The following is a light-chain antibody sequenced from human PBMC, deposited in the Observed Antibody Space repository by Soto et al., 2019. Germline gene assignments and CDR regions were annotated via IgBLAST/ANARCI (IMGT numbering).Light chain of an antibody. Sequence: AIQMTQSPSSVSAYVGNRVTITCRASQAIRNDVGWYQKKPGKAPKLLIYAASTLQSGVPSRFIGRGSGTDFTLTISSLQPEDIATYYWLQDFNYPRTFGQGTKVEVE. J-gene: IGKJ1*01. CDR1: QAIRND. CDR2: AAS. CDR3: LQDFNYPRT. V-gene: IGKV1-6*01.